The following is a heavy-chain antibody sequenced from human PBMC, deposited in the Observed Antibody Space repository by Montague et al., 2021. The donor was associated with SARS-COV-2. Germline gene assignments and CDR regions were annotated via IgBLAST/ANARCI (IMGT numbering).Heavy chain of an antibody. D-gene: IGHD2-2*01. J-gene: IGHJ6*02. V-gene: IGHV4-34*01. CDR2: INHSGST. CDR1: GGSFSGYY. Sequence: SETLSLTCTVSGGSFSGYYWSWIRQPPGKGLEWIGEINHSGSTNYNPSLKSQVTISVDTSKNQFSLKLSSVTAADTAVYYCTREGYQVLWSDYYYYGVGVWGQGTTVTVSS. CDR3: TREGYQVLWSDYYYYGVGV.